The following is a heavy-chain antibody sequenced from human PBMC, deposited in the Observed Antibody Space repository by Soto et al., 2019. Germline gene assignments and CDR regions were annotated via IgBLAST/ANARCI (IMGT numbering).Heavy chain of an antibody. CDR2: IYHSGST. D-gene: IGHD4-17*01. CDR1: GGSISSGGYS. V-gene: IGHV4-30-2*01. CDR3: ARGTTTVTTFDY. J-gene: IGHJ4*02. Sequence: QLQLQESGSGLVKPSQTLSLTCAVSGGSISSGGYSWSWIRQPPGKGLECIGYIYHSGSTYYNPSLKRRVTIAVDRAKNQPSLKLSSVTAADTAVYYCARGTTTVTTFDYWGQGTLVTVSS.